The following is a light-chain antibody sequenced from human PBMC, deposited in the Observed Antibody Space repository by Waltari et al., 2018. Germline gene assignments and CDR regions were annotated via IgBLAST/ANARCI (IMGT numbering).Light chain of an antibody. CDR1: QRLSSSH. CDR3: QQFGSSPWT. CDR2: GAS. Sequence: EIALTQSPATLSLSPGERVTLSCRASQRLSSSHLAWYQHKRGQAPRLLISGASTRAKGIPDRFSASGSGTDFTLTVSRLEPEDFAVYYCQQFGSSPWTFGQWTTVEI. J-gene: IGKJ1*01. V-gene: IGKV3-20*01.